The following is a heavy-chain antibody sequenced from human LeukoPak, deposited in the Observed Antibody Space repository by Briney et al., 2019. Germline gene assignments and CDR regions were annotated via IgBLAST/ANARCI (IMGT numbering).Heavy chain of an antibody. Sequence: GGSLRLSCTASGCTFGDYAMSWFRQAPGKELEWVGFIRSKAYGGTTEYAASVKGRFTISRDDSKSIAYLQMNSLKTEDTAVYYCNPQSHQWLVRDDYWGLGTLVTVSS. CDR3: NPQSHQWLVRDDY. D-gene: IGHD6-19*01. CDR1: GCTFGDYA. CDR2: IRSKAYGGTT. J-gene: IGHJ4*02. V-gene: IGHV3-49*03.